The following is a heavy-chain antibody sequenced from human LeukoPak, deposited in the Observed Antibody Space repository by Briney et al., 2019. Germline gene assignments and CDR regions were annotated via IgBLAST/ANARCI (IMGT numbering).Heavy chain of an antibody. J-gene: IGHJ6*02. CDR3: ARERRYGSGSYYYYYYGMDV. V-gene: IGHV1-46*01. CDR1: GYTFTSYY. CDR2: INPSGGST. D-gene: IGHD3-10*01. Sequence: ASVKVSCKASGYTFTSYYMHWVRQAPGQGLEWMGIINPSGGSTSYAQKFQGRVTMTRDTSTSTVYVELSSLRSEDTAVYYCARERRYGSGSYYYYYYGMDVWGQGTTVTVSS.